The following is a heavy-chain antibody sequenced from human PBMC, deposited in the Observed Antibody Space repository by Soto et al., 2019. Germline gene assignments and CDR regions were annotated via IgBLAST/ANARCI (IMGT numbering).Heavy chain of an antibody. Sequence: GASVKVSWKAAGYTFTTYGMSWVRQAPGQGLDWMGWISTYNGNTKYAERLQGRVTMTTDTTTSTAYMELRSLRSDDTAVYYCARGPTDYYDNSGDYFLDYWGQGTLVTVSS. V-gene: IGHV1-18*01. CDR3: ARGPTDYYDNSGDYFLDY. D-gene: IGHD3-22*01. CDR2: ISTYNGNT. CDR1: GYTFTTYG. J-gene: IGHJ4*02.